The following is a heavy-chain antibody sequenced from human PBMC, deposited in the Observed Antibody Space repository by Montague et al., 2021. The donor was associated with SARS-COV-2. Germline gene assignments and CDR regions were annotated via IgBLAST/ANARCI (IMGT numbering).Heavy chain of an antibody. J-gene: IGHJ3*02. CDR2: IYYSGST. D-gene: IGHD6-19*01. CDR3: ARQENSSGWFKPDVFDI. Sequence: SETLSLTCTVSGGSISSSSYYWGWIRQPPGKGLEWIGSIYYSGSTYYNPSLKSRVTISVDTSKNQFSLKLSSVTAADTAVYYCARQENSSGWFKPDVFDIWGQGKMVTVSS. CDR1: GGSISSSSYY. V-gene: IGHV4-39*01.